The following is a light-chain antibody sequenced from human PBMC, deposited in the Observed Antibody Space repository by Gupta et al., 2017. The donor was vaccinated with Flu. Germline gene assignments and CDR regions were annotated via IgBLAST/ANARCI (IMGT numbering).Light chain of an antibody. V-gene: IGLV1-44*01. J-gene: IGLJ3*02. CDR3: AAWDDSLTALSADGSLTGLWV. Sequence: WYQHLPGTAPRLRIYNDNQRPSGVPDRVSGSKSGTSASLAIGGLQSEDEADYYCAAWDDSLTALSADGSLTGLWVFGGGTKLSVL. CDR2: NDN.